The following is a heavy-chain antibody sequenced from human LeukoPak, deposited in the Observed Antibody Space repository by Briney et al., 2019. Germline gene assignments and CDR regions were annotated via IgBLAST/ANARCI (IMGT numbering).Heavy chain of an antibody. CDR3: AKLAWFDP. D-gene: IGHD5-24*01. CDR2: LAYDGTNK. V-gene: IGHV3-30*04. Sequence: PGGPLRLSCAASGFTFASYAMHWVRQPPGKGLEWVTLLAYDGTNKQYADSVKGRFTISRDNSKNTLYLQMNSLRAEDTAVYYCAKLAWFDPWGQGTLVTVSS. CDR1: GFTFASYA. J-gene: IGHJ5*02.